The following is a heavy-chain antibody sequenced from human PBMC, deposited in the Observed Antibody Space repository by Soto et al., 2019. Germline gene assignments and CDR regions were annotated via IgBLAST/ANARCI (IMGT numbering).Heavy chain of an antibody. CDR2: IYYSGST. V-gene: IGHV4-31*03. Sequence: SETLSLTCTVSGGSISSGGYDWSWIRQHQGKGLEWIGYIYYSGSTYYKPSLKSRVTMSVDTSKNQFSLKLSSVTAAVTAVYYCARLALTTVTTPYFDYWGQGTLVTVSS. D-gene: IGHD4-17*01. CDR1: GGSISSGGYD. J-gene: IGHJ4*02. CDR3: ARLALTTVTTPYFDY.